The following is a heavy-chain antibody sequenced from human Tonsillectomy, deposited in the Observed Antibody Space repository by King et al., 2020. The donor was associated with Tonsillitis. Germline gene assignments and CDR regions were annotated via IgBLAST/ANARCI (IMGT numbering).Heavy chain of an antibody. Sequence: VQLVESGGDSVQPGGSLRLSCEASGFTFRSDWMDWVRQAPGKGLQWVASINPDGSKKYYVETVKGRFTISRDNAENSLFLHMTGLRTEDTAVYYCTRDRAFSCFDYWGQGTLVTVSS. CDR2: INPDGSKK. D-gene: IGHD1-1*01. CDR3: TRDRAFSCFDY. J-gene: IGHJ4*02. V-gene: IGHV3-7*04. CDR1: GFTFRSDW.